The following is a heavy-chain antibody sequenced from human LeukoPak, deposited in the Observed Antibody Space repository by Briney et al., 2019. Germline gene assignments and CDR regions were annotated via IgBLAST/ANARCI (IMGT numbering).Heavy chain of an antibody. J-gene: IGHJ4*02. Sequence: GGSLRLSCAASGFTFSTYGMHWVRQAPGKGLEWMTFIQAGGDEKYYAESVKGRFTVSRDNSKNTLYLQMNSLRAEDTAVYYCARDTPGYGGDDFDYWGQGALVTASS. V-gene: IGHV3-30*02. CDR2: IQAGGDEK. CDR1: GFTFSTYG. CDR3: ARDTPGYGGDDFDY. D-gene: IGHD4-23*01.